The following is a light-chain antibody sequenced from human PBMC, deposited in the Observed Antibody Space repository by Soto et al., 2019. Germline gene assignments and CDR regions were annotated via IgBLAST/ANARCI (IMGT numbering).Light chain of an antibody. J-gene: IGKJ3*01. V-gene: IGKV3-20*01. CDR1: QSVSSIY. Sequence: EIVLTQSPATLSVSPGERATLSCRASQSVSSIYLVWYQQKPGQAPRLLIDGASNRATGIPARFSGSGSGTDFTLTITRLEAEDFADYYCQLYGGSRTFTFGPGTKVDIK. CDR3: QLYGGSRTFT. CDR2: GAS.